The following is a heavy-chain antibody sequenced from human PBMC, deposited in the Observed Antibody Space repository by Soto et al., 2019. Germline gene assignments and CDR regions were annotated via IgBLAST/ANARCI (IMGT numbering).Heavy chain of an antibody. J-gene: IGHJ3*02. V-gene: IGHV4-31*03. CDR2: FYYSGST. CDR3: ARARLRAVYAFDI. D-gene: IGHD5-12*01. CDR1: GGSVSSGAYY. Sequence: SETLSLTCTVSGGSVSSGAYYWTWIRQRPGKGLEWIGYFYYSGSTYYSPSLKSRLSISLDTSKNQFSLRLSSVTAADTAMYYCARARLRAVYAFDIWGQGTMVTVSS.